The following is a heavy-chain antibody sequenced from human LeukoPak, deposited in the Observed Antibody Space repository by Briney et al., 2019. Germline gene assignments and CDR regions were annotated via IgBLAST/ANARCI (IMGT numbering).Heavy chain of an antibody. CDR2: IIPIFGTA. D-gene: IGHD3-22*01. V-gene: IGHV1-69*05. J-gene: IGHJ4*02. CDR1: GGTFSSYA. CDR3: ASLTGYYYDSSGLDY. Sequence: SVKVSCKASGGTFSSYAISWVRQAPGQGLEWMGGIIPIFGTANYAQKFQGRVTITTDESTSTAYMELSSLRSEDTAVYYCASLTGYYYDSSGLDYWGQGTLVTVSS.